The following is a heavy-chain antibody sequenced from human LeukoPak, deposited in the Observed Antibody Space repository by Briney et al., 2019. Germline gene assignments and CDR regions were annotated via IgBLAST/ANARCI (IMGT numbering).Heavy chain of an antibody. J-gene: IGHJ2*01. Sequence: PSETLSLTCTVSRFSISNYYWSWIRQPPGKGLGWIGYIYSSGSTNFNPSLKSRVTMSADTSRNQFSLKLSSVTAADTAVYFCARLGLLPWYFDIWGRGTLVTVSS. CDR2: IYSSGST. CDR3: ARLGLLPWYFDI. D-gene: IGHD1-26*01. V-gene: IGHV4-4*08. CDR1: RFSISNYY.